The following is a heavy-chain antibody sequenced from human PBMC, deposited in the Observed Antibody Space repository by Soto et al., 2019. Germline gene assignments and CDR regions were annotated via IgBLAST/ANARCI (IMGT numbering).Heavy chain of an antibody. CDR1: GYSFTSYW. Sequence: GESLKISCKGSGYSFTSYWIGWVRQMPGKGLEWMGIIYPGDSDTRYSPSFQGQVTISADKSISTAYLQWSSLKASDTAMYYCAKTSAGGKYYYGMDVWGQGTTVTVSS. CDR2: IYPGDSDT. D-gene: IGHD6-13*01. CDR3: AKTSAGGKYYYGMDV. J-gene: IGHJ6*02. V-gene: IGHV5-51*01.